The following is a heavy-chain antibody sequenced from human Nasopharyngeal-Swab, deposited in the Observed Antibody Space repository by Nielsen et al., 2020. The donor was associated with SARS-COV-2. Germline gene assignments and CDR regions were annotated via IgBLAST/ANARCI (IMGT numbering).Heavy chain of an antibody. J-gene: IGHJ2*01. CDR1: GFTFSSYS. CDR2: ISTSSSYI. V-gene: IGHV3-21*01. Sequence: GGSLRLSCAASGFTFSSYSMNWVRRAPGKGLEWVSSISTSSSYIYYADSVKGRFTISRDNAKNSLYLQMNSLRAEDTAVYYCARDPGSSWYGPSYWYFDLWGRGTLVTVSS. D-gene: IGHD6-13*01. CDR3: ARDPGSSWYGPSYWYFDL.